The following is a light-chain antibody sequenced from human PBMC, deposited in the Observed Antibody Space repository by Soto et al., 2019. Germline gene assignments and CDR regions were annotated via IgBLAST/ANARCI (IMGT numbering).Light chain of an antibody. CDR1: SSNIGAGYD. CDR2: GNS. V-gene: IGLV1-40*01. J-gene: IGLJ1*01. CDR3: QSYDSSLSTYV. Sequence: QSVLTQPPSVSGAPGQRVTISCTGSSSNIGAGYDVHWYQQFPGAAPKLLIFGNSDRPSGVPDRFSGSKSGTSASLAITGLQAEDEADYFCQSYDSSLSTYVFGTGTKVNVL.